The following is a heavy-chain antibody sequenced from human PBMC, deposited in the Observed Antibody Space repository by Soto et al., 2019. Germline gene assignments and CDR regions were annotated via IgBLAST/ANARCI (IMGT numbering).Heavy chain of an antibody. D-gene: IGHD1-7*01. J-gene: IGHJ4*02. Sequence: QVQLVQSGAEVKKPGSSVKVSCKASGGTFSSYAISWVRQAPGQGLEWMGGIIPIFGTANYAQKFQGRVTITADEYTSKAYMELSSLRSEDKAVYYCAPNPPGTPSHPPPYYFEHWGQGTLVHVSS. V-gene: IGHV1-69*01. CDR3: APNPPGTPSHPPPYYFEH. CDR1: GGTFSSYA. CDR2: IIPIFGTA.